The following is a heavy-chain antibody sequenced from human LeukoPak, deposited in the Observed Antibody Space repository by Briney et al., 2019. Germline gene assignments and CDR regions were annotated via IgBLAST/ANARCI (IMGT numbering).Heavy chain of an antibody. Sequence: GGSLRLSCVTSGFNFDRYTIHWVRQAPGKGLEWVSLAGWAGGTTFYSDSVRGRFTISRDSGRKSVYLQMNSLTTDDTAFYFCAKELDTMFFDYWGQGALVTVSS. CDR1: GFNFDRYT. CDR2: AGWAGGTT. V-gene: IGHV3-43*01. D-gene: IGHD3-10*02. J-gene: IGHJ4*02. CDR3: AKELDTMFFDY.